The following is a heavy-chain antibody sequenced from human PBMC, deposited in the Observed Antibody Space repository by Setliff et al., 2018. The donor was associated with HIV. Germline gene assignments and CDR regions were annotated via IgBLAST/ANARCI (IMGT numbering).Heavy chain of an antibody. Sequence: PSETLSLTCSVSGGPINSYYWNWVRQPPGKGLEWIAYKHTSGSTNYNPSLKSRATISVDTSKNQFSLRLNSVTAADTAVYYCARGATLLPGYSDRWEYFYMDVWGKGTTVTVSS. D-gene: IGHD5-12*01. CDR3: ARGATLLPGYSDRWEYFYMDV. CDR2: KHTSGST. CDR1: GGPINSYY. J-gene: IGHJ6*03. V-gene: IGHV4-4*08.